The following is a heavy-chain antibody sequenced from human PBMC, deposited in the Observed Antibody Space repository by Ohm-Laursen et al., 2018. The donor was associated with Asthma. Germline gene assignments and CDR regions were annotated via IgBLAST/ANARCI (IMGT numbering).Heavy chain of an antibody. V-gene: IGHV3-23*01. CDR1: GFTFNKHH. J-gene: IGHJ4*02. CDR3: ARDNRTYYYDSSGYYFDY. CDR2: IDGSDGRT. D-gene: IGHD3-22*01. Sequence: SLRLSCSASGFTFNKHHMTWVRQAPGKGLEWVSAIDGSDGRTYYVDSVKGRFTISRDNPRNTLYLQMNSLRAEDTAVYYCARDNRTYYYDSSGYYFDYWGQGTLVTVSS.